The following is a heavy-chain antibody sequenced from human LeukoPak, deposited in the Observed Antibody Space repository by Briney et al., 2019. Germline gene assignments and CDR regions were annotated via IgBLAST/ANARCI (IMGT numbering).Heavy chain of an antibody. CDR3: AKGHCTNGICWLD. CDR2: IYSAGST. J-gene: IGHJ4*02. V-gene: IGHV3-53*01. CDR1: GFTVSSTY. Sequence: GGSLRLSCAGSGFTVSSTYMSWVRQAPGKGMKWVSIIYSAGSTYYADSVKGRFTISRDNSKNTLYLQMNSLRAEDTAVYYCAKGHCTNGICWLDWGQGTLVTVSS. D-gene: IGHD2-8*01.